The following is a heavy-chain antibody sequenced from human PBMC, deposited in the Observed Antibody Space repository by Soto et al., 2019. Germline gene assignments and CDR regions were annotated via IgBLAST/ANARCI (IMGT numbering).Heavy chain of an antibody. J-gene: IGHJ4*02. D-gene: IGHD1-26*01. CDR3: ARGRPWELYDY. V-gene: IGHV4-59*12. CDR2: IYYSGST. CDR1: GGSISTYY. Sequence: QVQLQESGPGLVKPSETLSLTCTVSGGSISTYYWSWIRQPPGKGLEWVGYIYYSGSTNYNPSLKSRVTISADTANNQFSLKLSSLTAADTAVYYCARGRPWELYDYWGQGTLVTVSS.